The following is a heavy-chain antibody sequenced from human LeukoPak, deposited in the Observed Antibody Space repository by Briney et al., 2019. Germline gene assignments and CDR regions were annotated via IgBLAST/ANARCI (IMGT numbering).Heavy chain of an antibody. J-gene: IGHJ4*02. CDR3: TTVSSSWSTHPFDY. D-gene: IGHD6-13*01. CDR1: GFTLSNAW. Sequence: GGSLRLSCAASGFTLSNAWMSWVRQAPGKGLEWVGRIKSKTDGGTTDYAAPVKGRFTISRDDSKNTLYLQMNSLKTEDTAVYYCTTVSSSWSTHPFDYWGQGTLVTVSS. V-gene: IGHV3-15*01. CDR2: IKSKTDGGTT.